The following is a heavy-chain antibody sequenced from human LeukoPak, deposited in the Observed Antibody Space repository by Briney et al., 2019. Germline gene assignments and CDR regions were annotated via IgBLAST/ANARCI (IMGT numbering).Heavy chain of an antibody. Sequence: SETLSLTCTVSGYSISSGYYWGWIRQPPGKGLEWIGSIYHSGSTYYNPSLKSRVTISVDTSKNQFSLKLSSVTAADTAVYYCARDRKSYGSYYFDYWGQGTLVTVSS. J-gene: IGHJ4*02. CDR2: IYHSGST. CDR3: ARDRKSYGSYYFDY. D-gene: IGHD5-18*01. V-gene: IGHV4-38-2*02. CDR1: GYSISSGYY.